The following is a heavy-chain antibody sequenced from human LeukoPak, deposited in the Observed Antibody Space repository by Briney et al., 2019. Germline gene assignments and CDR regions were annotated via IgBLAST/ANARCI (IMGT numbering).Heavy chain of an antibody. Sequence: GGSLRLSCGASGFTFSTYSMNWVRQAPGKGLEWVSSISTSSTYIYYADSVKGRFTISRDNAKNSLYLQMNSLRAEDTAVYYCARHEPVITLSSYYYGMDVWGPGTTVTVSS. CDR2: ISTSSTYI. D-gene: IGHD1-14*01. V-gene: IGHV3-21*01. J-gene: IGHJ6*02. CDR1: GFTFSTYS. CDR3: ARHEPVITLSSYYYGMDV.